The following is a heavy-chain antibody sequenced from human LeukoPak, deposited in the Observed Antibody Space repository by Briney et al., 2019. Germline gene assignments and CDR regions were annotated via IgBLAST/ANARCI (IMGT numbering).Heavy chain of an antibody. CDR3: AKGVIAAAVVTAFDI. Sequence: GGSLRLSCAASGFTFSKFGMPWVRQAPGKGLEWVAVISYDGSNKYYGDSVKGRFTISRDNSKNTLYLQMNSLRAEDTAVYYCAKGVIAAAVVTAFDIWGQGTMVTVSS. V-gene: IGHV3-30*18. CDR1: GFTFSKFG. D-gene: IGHD6-13*01. J-gene: IGHJ3*02. CDR2: ISYDGSNK.